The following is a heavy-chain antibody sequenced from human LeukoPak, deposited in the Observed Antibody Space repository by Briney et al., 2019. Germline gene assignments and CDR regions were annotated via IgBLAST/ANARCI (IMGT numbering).Heavy chain of an antibody. Sequence: SETLSLTCAVSGYSISSGYYWGWIRQPPGKGLEWIGSIYHSGSTYYNPSLKSRVTISVDTSKNQFSLKLSSVTAADTAVYYCARRPPPNSSSWTYYYYYYYMDVWGKGTTVTVSS. CDR2: IYHSGST. CDR1: GYSISSGYY. CDR3: ARRPPPNSSSWTYYYYYYYMDV. J-gene: IGHJ6*03. V-gene: IGHV4-38-2*01. D-gene: IGHD6-13*01.